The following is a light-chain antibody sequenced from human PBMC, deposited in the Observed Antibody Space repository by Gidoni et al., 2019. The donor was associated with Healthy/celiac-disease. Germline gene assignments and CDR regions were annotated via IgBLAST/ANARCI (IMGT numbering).Light chain of an antibody. CDR2: WAS. CDR1: QSVLYSSNNKNY. CDR3: QQYYSTPGT. V-gene: IGKV4-1*01. J-gene: IGKJ3*01. Sequence: DIVMTQSPYSLAVSLGERATINCKSSQSVLYSSNNKNYLAWYQQKPGQPPKLLIYWASTRESGGPDRFSGSGSGTDFTLTISSLQAEDVAVYYCQQYYSTPGTFGPGTKVDIK.